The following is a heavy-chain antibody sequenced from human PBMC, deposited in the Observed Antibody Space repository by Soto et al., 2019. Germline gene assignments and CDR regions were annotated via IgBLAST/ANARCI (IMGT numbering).Heavy chain of an antibody. D-gene: IGHD3-10*01. CDR3: AREGAVLLWFGESDPDAFDI. V-gene: IGHV4-39*02. Sequence: SSETLSLTCTVSGGSISSSSYYWGWIRQPPGKGLEWIGSIYYSGSTYYNPSLKSRVTISVDTSKNQFSLKLSSVTAADTAVYYCAREGAVLLWFGESDPDAFDIWGQGTMVTVSS. CDR1: GGSISSSSYY. CDR2: IYYSGST. J-gene: IGHJ3*02.